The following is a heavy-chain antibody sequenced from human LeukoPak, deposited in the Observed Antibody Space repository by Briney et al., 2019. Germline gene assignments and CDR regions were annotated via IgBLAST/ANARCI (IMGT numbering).Heavy chain of an antibody. CDR3: AKEIFSGLLYIDY. D-gene: IGHD5-12*01. V-gene: IGHV3-23*01. J-gene: IGHJ4*02. CDR2: ITDAVGST. Sequence: GGSLRLSCAASGFTFSSYSMNWVRQAPGKGLEWVSAITDAVGSTHYADSVKGRFTISSDNSKNTVYLQMNSLRPEDMAVYYCAKEIFSGLLYIDYWGQGTLVTVSS. CDR1: GFTFSSYS.